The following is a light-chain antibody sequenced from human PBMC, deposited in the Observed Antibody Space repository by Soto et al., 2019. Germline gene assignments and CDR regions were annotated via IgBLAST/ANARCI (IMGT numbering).Light chain of an antibody. CDR2: QVS. V-gene: IGLV2-14*01. CDR1: SSDVGGYTY. Sequence: QSALTQPASVSGSPGQSITISCTGTSSDVGGYTYVSWYQQHPGKAPKLMIYQVSNRPSGVSNRLSGSKSGNTASLTISGLQTEDEADYYCSSYTNSNTRVFGGGTKLTVL. CDR3: SSYTNSNTRV. J-gene: IGLJ3*02.